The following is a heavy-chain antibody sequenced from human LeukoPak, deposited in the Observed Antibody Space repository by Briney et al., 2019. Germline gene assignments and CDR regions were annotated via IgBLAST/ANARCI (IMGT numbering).Heavy chain of an antibody. CDR2: IIPILGIG. V-gene: IGHV1-69*04. Sequence: GASVKVSCKASGGTFSSYAISWVRQAPGRGLEWMGRIIPILGIGNYAQKFQGRVTITADKSTSTAYMELSSLRSEDTAVYYCARGEQHLDRLYYHYGMDVWGQGTTVTVSS. J-gene: IGHJ6*02. CDR3: ARGEQHLDRLYYHYGMDV. CDR1: GGTFSSYA. D-gene: IGHD6-13*01.